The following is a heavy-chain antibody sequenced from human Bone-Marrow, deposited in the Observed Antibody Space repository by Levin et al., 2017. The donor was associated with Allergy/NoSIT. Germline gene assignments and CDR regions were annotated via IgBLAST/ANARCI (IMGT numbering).Heavy chain of an antibody. V-gene: IGHV3-23*01. J-gene: IGHJ4*02. D-gene: IGHD6-19*01. CDR3: AKDFPADQWLAFYFDY. CDR2: ISGRGGST. Sequence: GGSLRLSCAASGFPFSSYAMSWVRQAPGKGLEWVSVISGRGGSTYYADSVKGRFTISRDNSKNTLYLEMSNLRAEDTAVYFCAKDFPADQWLAFYFDYWGQGTVVTVSS. CDR1: GFPFSSYA.